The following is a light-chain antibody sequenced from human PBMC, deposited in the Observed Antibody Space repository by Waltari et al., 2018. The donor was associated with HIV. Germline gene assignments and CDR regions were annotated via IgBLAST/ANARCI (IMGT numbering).Light chain of an antibody. CDR3: SSYAGSNNFGV. Sequence: QSALTQPPSASGSPGQSVTISCTGTSSDVGGYNYVSWYQQHPGKAPKLMIYEVSKRPSGVPDRFSGSKSGNTASLTVSGLQAEDEADYYCSSYAGSNNFGVFGGGTKPTVL. CDR1: SSDVGGYNY. V-gene: IGLV2-8*01. J-gene: IGLJ2*01. CDR2: EVS.